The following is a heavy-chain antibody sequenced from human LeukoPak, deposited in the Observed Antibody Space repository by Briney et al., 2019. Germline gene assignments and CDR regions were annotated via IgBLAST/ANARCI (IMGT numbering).Heavy chain of an antibody. D-gene: IGHD3-10*01. CDR2: ISYEGSNK. V-gene: IGHV3-30*04. CDR3: ARGATYYYGSGSSQFDY. CDR1: GFTFSSYA. Sequence: GGSLRLSCAASGFTFSSYAMHWVRQAPGKGLEWVAVISYEGSNKYYADSVKGRFTISRDNSKNTLYLQMNSLRAEDTAVYYCARGATYYYGSGSSQFDYWGQGTLVTVSS. J-gene: IGHJ4*02.